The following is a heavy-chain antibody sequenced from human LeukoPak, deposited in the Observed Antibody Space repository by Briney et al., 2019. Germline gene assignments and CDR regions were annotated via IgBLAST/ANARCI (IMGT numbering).Heavy chain of an antibody. D-gene: IGHD2-2*01. V-gene: IGHV3-21*01. CDR2: ISSSSNYI. Sequence: GGSLRLSCVASGFTFSSYSMNWVRQAPGKGLEWVSSISSSSNYIYYADSVKGRFTISRDNAKNSLYLQMNSLRAEDTAVYYCASLALPLFDPWGQGTLVTVSS. CDR1: GFTFSSYS. J-gene: IGHJ5*02. CDR3: ASLALPLFDP.